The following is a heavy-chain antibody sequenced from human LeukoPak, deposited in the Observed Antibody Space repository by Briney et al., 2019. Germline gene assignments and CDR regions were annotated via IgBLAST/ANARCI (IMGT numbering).Heavy chain of an antibody. CDR3: AGGVYDSGSLSWFDP. CDR2: AHASGSS. D-gene: IGHD3-10*01. Sequence: PSETLSLTCTVSGDSISSHYWSWILQPAGKRLEWVGRAHASGSSSYNPSLKSRVTLFVDKSKNQLSLKLSSVTAADTAVYYCAGGVYDSGSLSWFDPWGQGTLVIVSS. V-gene: IGHV4-4*07. J-gene: IGHJ5*02. CDR1: GDSISSHY.